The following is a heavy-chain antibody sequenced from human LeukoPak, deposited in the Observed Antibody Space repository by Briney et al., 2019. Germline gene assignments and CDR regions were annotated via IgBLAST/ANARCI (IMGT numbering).Heavy chain of an antibody. Sequence: NSSETLSLTCTVSGGSISSYYWSWIRQPPGKGLEWIGYIYYSGSTNYNPSLKSRVTISVDTSKNQFSLKLSSVTAADTAVYYCARARYSLLDTQYYFDYWGQGTLVTVSS. CDR3: ARARYSLLDTQYYFDY. D-gene: IGHD2-21*01. J-gene: IGHJ4*02. CDR1: GGSISSYY. CDR2: IYYSGST. V-gene: IGHV4-59*01.